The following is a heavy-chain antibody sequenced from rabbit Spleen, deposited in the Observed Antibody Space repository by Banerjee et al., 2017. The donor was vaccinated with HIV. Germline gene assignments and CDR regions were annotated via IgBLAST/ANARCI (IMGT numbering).Heavy chain of an antibody. CDR1: GFSFSGNYY. CDR3: ARDTASSFSSYGMDL. Sequence: QEQLVESGGGLVQPEGSLTLTCTASGFSFSGNYYMYWVRQAPGKGLEWIACINTATGKAVYASWAKGRFTISKTSSTTVTLQMTSLTAADTATYFCARDTASSFSSYGMDLWGPGTLVTVS. V-gene: IGHV1S45*01. CDR2: INTATGKA. D-gene: IGHD8-1*01. J-gene: IGHJ6*01.